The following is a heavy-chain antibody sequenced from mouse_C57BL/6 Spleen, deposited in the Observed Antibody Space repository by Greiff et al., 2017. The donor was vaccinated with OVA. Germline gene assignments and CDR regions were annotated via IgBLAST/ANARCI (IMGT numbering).Heavy chain of an antibody. J-gene: IGHJ2*01. CDR1: GYSITSGYD. D-gene: IGHD1-1*01. V-gene: IGHV3-1*01. Sequence: ESGPGMVKPSQSLSLTCTVTGYSITSGYDWHWIRHFPGNKLEWMGYISYSGSTNYNPSLKSRISITHDTSKNHFFLKLNSVTTEDTATYYCARHGSSYYFDYWGQGTTLTVSS. CDR3: ARHGSSYYFDY. CDR2: ISYSGST.